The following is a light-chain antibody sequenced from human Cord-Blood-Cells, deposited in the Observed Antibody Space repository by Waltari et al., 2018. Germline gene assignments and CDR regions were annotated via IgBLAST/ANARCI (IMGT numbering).Light chain of an antibody. CDR3: QQYYSTPPT. CDR1: QSVLYSSNNKNY. Sequence: DIVMTQSPDSLAVSLGERATINCKSSQSVLYSSNNKNYLAWYQQKPGQPPKLLIYWASTRESGVPDRFSRSGSGTDFTLTISSLQAEDGAVYYCQQYYSTPPTFGQGTKLEIK. J-gene: IGKJ2*01. CDR2: WAS. V-gene: IGKV4-1*01.